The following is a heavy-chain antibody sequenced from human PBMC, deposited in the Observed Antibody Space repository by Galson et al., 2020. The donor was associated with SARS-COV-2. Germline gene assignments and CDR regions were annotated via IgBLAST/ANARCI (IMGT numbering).Heavy chain of an antibody. CDR2: ISSSGSTI. CDR3: ARSVEKAAAVGY. Sequence: NSGGSLRLSCAASGFTFSDYYMSWIRQAPGKGLEWVSYISSSGSTIYYADSVKGQFTISRDNAKNSLYLQMNSLRAEDTAVYYCARSVEKAAAVGYWGQGTLVTVSS. V-gene: IGHV3-11*04. J-gene: IGHJ4*02. CDR1: GFTFSDYY. D-gene: IGHD6-13*01.